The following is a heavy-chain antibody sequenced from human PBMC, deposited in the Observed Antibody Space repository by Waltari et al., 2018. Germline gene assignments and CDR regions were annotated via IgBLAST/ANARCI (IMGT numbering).Heavy chain of an antibody. J-gene: IGHJ4*02. V-gene: IGHV4-34*01. CDR2: VNHRGNT. Sequence: QVQLHQWGAGLLKPSETLSLTCAVYSGSFSDYYWAWIRQPPGKGLEWIGEVNHRGNTNFNPSLKSRVTISVDTSKNRFSLKLSSVTAADTAVYYCARGRIRGTSPYYWGQGGLVTVSS. D-gene: IGHD1-1*01. CDR1: SGSFSDYY. CDR3: ARGRIRGTSPYY.